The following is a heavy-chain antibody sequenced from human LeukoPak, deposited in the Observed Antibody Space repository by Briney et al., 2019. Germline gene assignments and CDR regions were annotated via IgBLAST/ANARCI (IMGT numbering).Heavy chain of an antibody. CDR3: ARDLRDFWSGWGAFDI. CDR1: GFTFSSYS. J-gene: IGHJ3*02. Sequence: GGSLRLSCAASGFTFSSYSMNWVRQAPGKGLEWVSSISSSSSYIYYADSVKGRFTISRDNAKNSLYLQMNSLRAEDTAVYYCARDLRDFWSGWGAFDIWGQGTMVTVSS. CDR2: ISSSSSYI. V-gene: IGHV3-21*01. D-gene: IGHD3-3*01.